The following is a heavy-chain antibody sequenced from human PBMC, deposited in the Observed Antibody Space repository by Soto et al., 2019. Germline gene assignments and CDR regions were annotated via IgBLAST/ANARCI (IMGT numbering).Heavy chain of an antibody. CDR1: DGSLSDYF. D-gene: IGHD2-15*01. CDR2: INPSGST. V-gene: IGHV4-34*01. Sequence: QVQLQQWGARLLKPSETLSLTCGVNDGSLSDYFWSWIRQFPGKGLEWIGEINPSGSTSNNPSLKSRVTLSIDTSKNQFSLRLSSVTAADMAVYYCARRGRYCRGRNSCYYYFDSWVQGTLVTVSA. CDR3: ARRGRYCRGRNSCYYYFDS. J-gene: IGHJ4*02.